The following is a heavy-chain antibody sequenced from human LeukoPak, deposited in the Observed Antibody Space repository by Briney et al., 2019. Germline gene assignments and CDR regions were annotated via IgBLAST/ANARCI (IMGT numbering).Heavy chain of an antibody. V-gene: IGHV3-64*01. CDR2: IRGNGDVT. Sequence: GGSLRLACIGSGFTFSNYIMHWVRQAPGRGLGYVSVIRGNGDVTSYANPVKDRFTISRDNSKNTLYLQMGSLRAEDMAVYYCAREGGSSGKAPFFDYWGQGILVTVSS. CDR3: AREGGSSGKAPFFDY. CDR1: GFTFSNYI. J-gene: IGHJ4*02. D-gene: IGHD3-22*01.